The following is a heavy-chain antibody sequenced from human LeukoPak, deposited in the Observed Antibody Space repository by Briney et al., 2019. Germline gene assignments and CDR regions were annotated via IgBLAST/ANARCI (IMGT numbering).Heavy chain of an antibody. D-gene: IGHD6-25*01. CDR2: IYYSGNT. J-gene: IGHJ5*02. V-gene: IGHV4-39*01. CDR1: GGSISGSNYI. Sequence: SETLSLTCTVSGGSISGSNYICVWIRQPPGKGLEWIGTIYYSGNTYYSPSLKSRVTISVDTSKNQFSLNLDSVTAADTAVYYCARRAATGRFDPWGQGTLVTVSP. CDR3: ARRAATGRFDP.